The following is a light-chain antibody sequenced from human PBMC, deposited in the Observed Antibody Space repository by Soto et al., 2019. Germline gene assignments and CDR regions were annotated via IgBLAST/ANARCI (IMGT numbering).Light chain of an antibody. Sequence: EVVLTQSPGTLSLSPGERATLSCRASQSVSSSYLAWYQQKPGQSPRLLLYGASNRASGISDRFSGSGSGTDFTLTIYRLEPEDFAVYYCQQYDSSPWTFGQGTKVELK. CDR2: GAS. J-gene: IGKJ1*01. V-gene: IGKV3-20*01. CDR1: QSVSSSY. CDR3: QQYDSSPWT.